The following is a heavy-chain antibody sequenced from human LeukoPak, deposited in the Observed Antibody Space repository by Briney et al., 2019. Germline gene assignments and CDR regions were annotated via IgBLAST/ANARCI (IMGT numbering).Heavy chain of an antibody. CDR1: GGYISSGGYS. CDR2: IYHSGST. J-gene: IGHJ2*01. Sequence: SQTLSLTCAVSGGYISSGGYSWSWIRQPPGKGLEWIGYIYHSGSTYYNPSLKSRVTISVDRSKNQFSLKLSSVTAADTAVYYCARARVTTSSRYFDLWGRGTLVTVSS. CDR3: ARARVTTSSRYFDL. V-gene: IGHV4-30-2*01. D-gene: IGHD4-17*01.